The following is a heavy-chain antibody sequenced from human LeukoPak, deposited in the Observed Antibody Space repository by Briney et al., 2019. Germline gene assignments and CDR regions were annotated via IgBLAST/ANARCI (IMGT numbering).Heavy chain of an antibody. V-gene: IGHV3-21*01. Sequence: GGSLRLSCAASGFTFSNYNMNWVRQAPGKGLEWISSISSSSGYIYYADSVKGRFTISRDNAKSSLYLQMNSLRAEDTAVYYCARRFRAFDIWGQGTMVTVSS. J-gene: IGHJ3*02. D-gene: IGHD3-3*01. CDR3: ARRFRAFDI. CDR2: ISSSSGYI. CDR1: GFTFSNYN.